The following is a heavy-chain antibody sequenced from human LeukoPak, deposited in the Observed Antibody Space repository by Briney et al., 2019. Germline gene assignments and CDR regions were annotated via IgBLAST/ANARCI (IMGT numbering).Heavy chain of an antibody. CDR2: ISFDGRNT. Sequence: GGSLGLSCAASGFTLSNYAMHWVRQAPGKGLEWVTNISFDGRNTHYVDSVKGRFTISRDNSKNTLYLQMSSLRPGDTAVYYCTRGPATDYYDTSGYCDYWGQGTLVTVSS. J-gene: IGHJ4*02. CDR1: GFTLSNYA. D-gene: IGHD3-22*01. CDR3: TRGPATDYYDTSGYCDY. V-gene: IGHV3-30*04.